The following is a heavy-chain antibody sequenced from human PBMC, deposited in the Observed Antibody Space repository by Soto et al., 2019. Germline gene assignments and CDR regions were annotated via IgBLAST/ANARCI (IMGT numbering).Heavy chain of an antibody. J-gene: IGHJ4*02. V-gene: IGHV1-69*08. CDR2: IIPILGIA. CDR1: GGTFSSYT. D-gene: IGHD3-10*01. Sequence: QVQLVQSGAEVKKPGSSVKVSCKASGGTFSSYTISWVRQAPGQGLDWMGRIIPILGIANYAKKFQGRVTITADKSTSTAYMELSSLRSEDTAVYYCAREEYYYGSGAFFDYWGQGTLVTVSS. CDR3: AREEYYYGSGAFFDY.